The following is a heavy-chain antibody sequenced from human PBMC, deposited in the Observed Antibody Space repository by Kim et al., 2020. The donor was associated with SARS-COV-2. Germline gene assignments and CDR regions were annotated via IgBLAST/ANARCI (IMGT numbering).Heavy chain of an antibody. D-gene: IGHD3-22*01. V-gene: IGHV3-49*03. J-gene: IGHJ4*02. CDR1: GFTFGDYA. CDR2: IRSKAYGGTT. Sequence: GGSLRLSCTASGFTFGDYAMSWFRQAPGKGLEWVGFIRSKAYGGTTEYAASVKGRFTISRDDSKSIAYLQMNSLKTEDTAVYYCTRGTDMTYYYDSSGYYGAYWGQGTLVTVSS. CDR3: TRGTDMTYYYDSSGYYGAY.